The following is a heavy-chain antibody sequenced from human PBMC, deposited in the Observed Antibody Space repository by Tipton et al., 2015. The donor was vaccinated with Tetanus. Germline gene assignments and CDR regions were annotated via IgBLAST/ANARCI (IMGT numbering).Heavy chain of an antibody. CDR2: INYSGRT. V-gene: IGHV4-39*02. J-gene: IGHJ4*02. CDR3: ARLREIVSRSGWSFDY. D-gene: IGHD5/OR15-5a*01. CDR1: GDSMSGSTHY. Sequence: LRLSCIVSGDSMSGSTHYGAWVRQSPGKALEWIGSINYSGRTYYSPPLKSRVTMSVDTPKKDFSVRLGSVTAADTAVYYCARLREIVSRSGWSFDYWGQGILVTVSS.